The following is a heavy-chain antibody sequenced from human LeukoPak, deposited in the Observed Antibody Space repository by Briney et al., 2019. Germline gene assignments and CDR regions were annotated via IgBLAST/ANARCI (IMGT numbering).Heavy chain of an antibody. CDR3: ARDSVDRTGGELDY. CDR1: EFTFSNYA. CDR2: ISNDGSVK. Sequence: GGSLRLSCAASEFTFSNYAMHWVRQAPGKGLEWVAVISNDGSVKYYADSVKGRFTISRDNSKNMLYLQMNSPRAEDTAVYYCARDSVDRTGGELDYWGQGTLVTVSS. J-gene: IGHJ4*02. V-gene: IGHV3-30*04. D-gene: IGHD1-14*01.